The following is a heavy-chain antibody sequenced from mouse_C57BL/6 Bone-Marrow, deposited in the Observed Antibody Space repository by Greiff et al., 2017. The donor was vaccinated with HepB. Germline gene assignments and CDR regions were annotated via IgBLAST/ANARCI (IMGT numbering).Heavy chain of an antibody. V-gene: IGHV1-61*01. Sequence: QVQLKQPGAELVRPGSSVKLSCKASGYTFTSYWMDWVKQRPGQGLEWIGNIYPSDSETHYNQKFKDKATLTVDKSSSTAYMQLSSLTSEDSAVYYCARGDGYDWFAYWGQGTLVTVSA. CDR2: IYPSDSET. CDR3: ARGDGYDWFAY. J-gene: IGHJ3*01. CDR1: GYTFTSYW. D-gene: IGHD2-2*01.